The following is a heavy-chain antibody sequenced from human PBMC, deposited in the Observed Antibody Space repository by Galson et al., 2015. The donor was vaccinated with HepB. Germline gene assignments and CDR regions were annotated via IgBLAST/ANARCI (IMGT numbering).Heavy chain of an antibody. V-gene: IGHV3-74*01. CDR1: GFTFSSYW. CDR2: INSDGSST. Sequence: SLRLSCAASGFTFSSYWMHWVRQAPGKGLVWVSRINSDGSSTSYADSVKGRFTISRDNAKNTLYPQMNSLRAEDTAVYYCARVVLSGYGLGYWGQGTLITVSS. J-gene: IGHJ4*02. D-gene: IGHD3-3*01. CDR3: ARVVLSGYGLGY.